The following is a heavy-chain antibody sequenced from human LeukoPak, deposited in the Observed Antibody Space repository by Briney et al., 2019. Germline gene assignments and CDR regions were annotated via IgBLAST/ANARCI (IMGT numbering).Heavy chain of an antibody. V-gene: IGHV4-61*02. CDR2: IYTGGST. J-gene: IGHJ4*02. CDR1: GGSISSGSYF. Sequence: SQTLSLTCTVSGGSISSGSYFWGWIRQPAGKGLQWIGRIYTGGSTNYNPSLKSRVTMSVDTSKNQFSLKLSSVTAADTAVYYCARGRTVWGQGTLVTVSS. D-gene: IGHD4-17*01. CDR3: ARGRTV.